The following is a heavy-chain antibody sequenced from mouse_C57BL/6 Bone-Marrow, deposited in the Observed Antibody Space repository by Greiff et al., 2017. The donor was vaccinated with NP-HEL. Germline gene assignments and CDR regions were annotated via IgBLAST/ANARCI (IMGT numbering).Heavy chain of an antibody. CDR2: IDPSDSYT. Sequence: QVQLQQSGAELVRPGTSVKLSCKASGYTFTSYWMHWVKQRPGQGLEWIGVIDPSDSYTNYNQKFKGKATLTVDPSSSTAYMQLRSQTSEDSAVYYCARYGYSDDGGGDYWGQGTTLTVSS. J-gene: IGHJ2*01. CDR1: GYTFTSYW. V-gene: IGHV1-59*01. D-gene: IGHD2-12*01. CDR3: ARYGYSDDGGGDY.